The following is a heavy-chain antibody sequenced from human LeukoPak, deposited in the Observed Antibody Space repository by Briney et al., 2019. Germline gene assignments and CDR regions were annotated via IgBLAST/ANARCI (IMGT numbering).Heavy chain of an antibody. Sequence: ASVKVSCKVSGYTLTELSMHWVRQAPGKGLEWMGGFDPEDGETIYAQKFQGRVTMTEDTSTDTAYMELSSLRSEDTAVYYCAREDLGYCTNGVCYRGWFDYWGQGTLVTVSS. CDR3: AREDLGYCTNGVCYRGWFDY. CDR2: FDPEDGET. CDR1: GYTLTELS. D-gene: IGHD2-8*01. J-gene: IGHJ4*02. V-gene: IGHV1-24*01.